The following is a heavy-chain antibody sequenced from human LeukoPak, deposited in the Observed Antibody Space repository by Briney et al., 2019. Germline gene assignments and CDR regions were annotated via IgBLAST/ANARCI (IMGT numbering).Heavy chain of an antibody. J-gene: IGHJ4*02. D-gene: IGHD3-10*01. V-gene: IGHV4-59*08. CDR2: IYYSGST. CDR3: ARLTPITMVRGVRYYFDY. Sequence: SETLSLTCTVSGGSISSYYWSWIRQPPGKGLEWMGYIYYSGSTNYNPSLKSRVTISVDTSKNQFSRKLSSVTAADTAVYYCARLTPITMVRGVRYYFDYWGQGTLVTVSS. CDR1: GGSISSYY.